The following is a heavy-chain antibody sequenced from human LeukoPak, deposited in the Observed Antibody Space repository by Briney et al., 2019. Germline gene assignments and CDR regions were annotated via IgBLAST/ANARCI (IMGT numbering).Heavy chain of an antibody. CDR2: IYYSGST. CDR3: ARAGNIAAAGTVGNNWFDP. CDR1: GGSISSYY. J-gene: IGHJ5*02. Sequence: PSETLSLTCTVSGGSISSYYWSWIRQPPGKGLEWIGYIYYSGSTNYNPSLKSRVTISVDTSKNQFSLKLSSVTAADTAVYYCARAGNIAAAGTVGNNWFDPWGQGTLVTVSS. V-gene: IGHV4-59*12. D-gene: IGHD6-13*01.